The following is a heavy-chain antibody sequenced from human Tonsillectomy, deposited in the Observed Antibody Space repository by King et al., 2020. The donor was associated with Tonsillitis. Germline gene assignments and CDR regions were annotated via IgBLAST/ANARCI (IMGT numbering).Heavy chain of an antibody. J-gene: IGHJ4*02. V-gene: IGHV4-39*01. CDR3: ARSISGSFDY. D-gene: IGHD1-26*01. CDR1: GGSISRSDHY. Sequence: QLQESGPGVVKPSETLSLTCTVSGGSISRSDHYWAWIRHPPGKGLEWIGYMYYSGTIFYNPSLKSRITISGGTSENRFSLKLSSVTAADTAVYFCARSISGSFDYWGQGALVTVSS. CDR2: MYYSGTI.